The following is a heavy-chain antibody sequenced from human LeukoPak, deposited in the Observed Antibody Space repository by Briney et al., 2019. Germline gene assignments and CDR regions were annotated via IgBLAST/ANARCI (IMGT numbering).Heavy chain of an antibody. CDR3: PRARSSSLYDY. V-gene: IGHV3-48*03. D-gene: IGHD6-13*01. J-gene: IGHJ4*02. CDR2: ISSSGSMI. Sequence: GGSLRHSCASSVVAFTVDEINSVRQAPGKGLEWVSYISSSGSMIYYADSVKGRFTISRDNAKRSLFLQMNSLRVDDTAVYYSPRARSSSLYDYWGQGALVTVSS. CDR1: VVAFTVDE.